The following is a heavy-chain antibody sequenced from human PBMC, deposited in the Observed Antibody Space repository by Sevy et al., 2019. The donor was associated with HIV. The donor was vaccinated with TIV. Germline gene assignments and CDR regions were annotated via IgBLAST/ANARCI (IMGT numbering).Heavy chain of an antibody. CDR3: ARGGGEGKMDDAFDI. V-gene: IGHV1-2*06. Sequence: ASVKVSCKASGYTFTDYYMFWVRQAPGQGLEWMGRINPKSGGTNYAQKFQGRVTMTRDTSITTAYIELSRLTSDDTAVFYCARGGGEGKMDDAFDIWGQGTMVTVSS. CDR1: GYTFTDYY. CDR2: INPKSGGT. D-gene: IGHD2-8*01. J-gene: IGHJ3*02.